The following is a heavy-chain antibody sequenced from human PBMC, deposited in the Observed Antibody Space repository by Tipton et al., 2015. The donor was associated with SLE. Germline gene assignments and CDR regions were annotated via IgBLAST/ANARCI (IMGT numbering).Heavy chain of an antibody. D-gene: IGHD1-26*01. CDR3: APLGFGRAFDI. J-gene: IGHJ3*02. Sequence: RSLRLSCAASGFTFSSYAMHWVRQAPGKGLEWVSGISWNSGSIGYADSVKGRFTISRDNAKNSLYLQMNSLRAEDTALYYCAPLGFGRAFDIWGQGTMVTVSS. CDR2: ISWNSGSI. V-gene: IGHV3-9*01. CDR1: GFTFSSYA.